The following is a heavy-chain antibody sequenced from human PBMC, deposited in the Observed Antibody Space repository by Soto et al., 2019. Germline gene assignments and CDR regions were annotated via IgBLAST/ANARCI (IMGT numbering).Heavy chain of an antibody. D-gene: IGHD3-3*01. J-gene: IGHJ6*02. V-gene: IGHV3-30*18. CDR3: AKMRDFGVVILSYYYYYGMDV. CDR1: GFTFSSYG. CDR2: ISYDGSNK. Sequence: QVQLVESGGGVVQPGRSLRLSCAASGFTFSSYGMHWVRQAPGKGLEWVAVISYDGSNKYYADSVKGRFTISRDNSKNTLYLQMNSLRAEDTAVYYCAKMRDFGVVILSYYYYYGMDVWGQGTTVTVSS.